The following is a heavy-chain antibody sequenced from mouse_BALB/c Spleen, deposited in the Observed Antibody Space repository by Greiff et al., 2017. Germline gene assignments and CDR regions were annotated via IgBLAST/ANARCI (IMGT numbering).Heavy chain of an antibody. CDR3: ARGRDYAMDY. Sequence: VQLQQSGAELVRPGSSVKISCKASGYAFSSYWMNWVKQRPGQGLEWIGQIYPGDGDTNYNGKFKGKATLTVDTSSSTAYMQLSSLTSEDSAVYCCARGRDYAMDYWGQGTSVTVSS. J-gene: IGHJ4*01. CDR2: IYPGDGDT. V-gene: IGHV1-80*01. CDR1: GYAFSSYW.